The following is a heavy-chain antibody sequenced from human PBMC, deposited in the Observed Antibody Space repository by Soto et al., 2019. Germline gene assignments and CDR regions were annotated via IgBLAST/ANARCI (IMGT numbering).Heavy chain of an antibody. V-gene: IGHV3-33*01. J-gene: IGHJ5*02. CDR2: IWYDGSNK. D-gene: IGHD3-10*01. Sequence: PGGSLRLSCAASGFTFSSYGMHWVRQAPGKGLEWVAVIWYDGSNKYYADSVKGRFTISRDNSKNTLYLKMNSLRAEDTAVYYCARDHYRDWFDPGGEGTQVTLAS. CDR3: ARDHYRDWFDP. CDR1: GFTFSSYG.